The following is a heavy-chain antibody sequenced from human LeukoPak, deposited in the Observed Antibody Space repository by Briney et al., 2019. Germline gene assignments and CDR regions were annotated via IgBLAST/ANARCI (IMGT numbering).Heavy chain of an antibody. CDR2: LSGSDDDT. Sequence: GGSLRLSCAASGFTFSSYAMSWVRQAPGKGLEWVSGLSGSDDDTDYADSVKGRFTISRDNSKNTVYLQMNSLRAEDTAVYYCAVQRGGDGYNTFDYWGQGTLVTVSS. CDR1: GFTFSSYA. V-gene: IGHV3-23*01. CDR3: AVQRGGDGYNTFDY. J-gene: IGHJ4*02. D-gene: IGHD5-24*01.